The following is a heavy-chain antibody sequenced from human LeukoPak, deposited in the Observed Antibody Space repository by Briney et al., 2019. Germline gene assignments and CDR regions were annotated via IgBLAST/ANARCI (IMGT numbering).Heavy chain of an antibody. CDR1: GGSISSGGYY. CDR3: ASEVGSGYDSGRFSDY. V-gene: IGHV4-30-2*01. D-gene: IGHD5-12*01. J-gene: IGHJ4*01. CDR2: IYHSGST. Sequence: SETLSLTCTVSGGSISSGGYYWSWIRQPPGKGLEWIGYIYHSGSTYYNPSLKSRATISVDTSKNQFSREVSSVTGADPAVYYCASEVGSGYDSGRFSDYWGHGTPVTASS.